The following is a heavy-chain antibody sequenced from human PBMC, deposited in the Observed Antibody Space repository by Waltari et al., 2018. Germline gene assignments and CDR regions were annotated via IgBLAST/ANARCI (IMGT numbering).Heavy chain of an antibody. CDR3: ARGPRGGSIMITFDRNWFDP. CDR1: GYTFTSYA. V-gene: IGHV7-4-1*02. Sequence: QVQLVQSGSELKKPGASVKVSCKASGYTFTSYAMNWVRQAPGQGLEWMGWINPNTGNPTYAQGDTGRFVFSLATSVSTAYLQISSLKAEDTAVYYCARGPRGGSIMITFDRNWFDPWGQGTLVTVSS. J-gene: IGHJ5*02. CDR2: INPNTGNP. D-gene: IGHD3-16*01.